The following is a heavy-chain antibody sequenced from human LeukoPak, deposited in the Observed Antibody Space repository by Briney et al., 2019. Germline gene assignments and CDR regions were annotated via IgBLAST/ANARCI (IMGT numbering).Heavy chain of an antibody. J-gene: IGHJ4*02. CDR1: GFTFSNSG. Sequence: HSGGSLRLSCAASGFTFSNSGMHWVRQAPGKGLEWVAFIRYTGSLENYADSVKGRFTISRDTSKNTLYLQMNSLRAEDTAVYYCARDYHGSGSYALDYWGQGTLVTVSS. CDR2: IRYTGSLE. CDR3: ARDYHGSGSYALDY. D-gene: IGHD3-10*01. V-gene: IGHV3-30*02.